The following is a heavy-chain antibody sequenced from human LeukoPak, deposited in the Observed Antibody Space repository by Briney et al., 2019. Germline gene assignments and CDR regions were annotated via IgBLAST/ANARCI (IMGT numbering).Heavy chain of an antibody. CDR2: IYSGGST. D-gene: IGHD3-10*01. J-gene: IGHJ6*02. CDR1: GFTVSSNY. Sequence: PGGSLRLSCAASGFTVSSNYMSWVRQAPGKGLEWVSVIYSGGSTYYADSVKGRFTISRDNSKNTLYLQMNSLRAEDTAVYYCARDRDFKYYYGSGSYPDYYYYYGMDVWGQGTTVTVSS. CDR3: ARDRDFKYYYGSGSYPDYYYYYGMDV. V-gene: IGHV3-66*01.